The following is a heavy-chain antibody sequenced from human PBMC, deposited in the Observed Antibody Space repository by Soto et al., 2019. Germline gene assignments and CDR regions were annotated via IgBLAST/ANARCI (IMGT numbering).Heavy chain of an antibody. CDR3: ARGGTYYDFWSGYSNPKNWFDP. CDR2: INHSGST. V-gene: IGHV4-34*01. Sequence: SETLSLTCAVYGGSFSGYYWSWIRQPPGKGLEWIGEINHSGSTNYNPSLKSRVTISVDTSKNQFSLKLSSVTAADTAVYYCARGGTYYDFWSGYSNPKNWFDPWGQGTLVTVAA. CDR1: GGSFSGYY. J-gene: IGHJ5*02. D-gene: IGHD3-3*01.